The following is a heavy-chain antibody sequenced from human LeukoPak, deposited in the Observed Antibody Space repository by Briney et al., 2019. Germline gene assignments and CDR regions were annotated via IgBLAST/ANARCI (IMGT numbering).Heavy chain of an antibody. J-gene: IGHJ4*02. CDR3: ARSPDGYNEFDY. CDR1: GGSISSYY. Sequence: SETLSLTCTVSGGSISSYYWSWIRQPPGKGLEWIGYIYYSGSTNYNPSLKSRVTISVDTSKNQFSLKLSSVTAADTAVYYCARSPDGYNEFDYWGQGTLVTVSS. V-gene: IGHV4-59*01. CDR2: IYYSGST. D-gene: IGHD5-24*01.